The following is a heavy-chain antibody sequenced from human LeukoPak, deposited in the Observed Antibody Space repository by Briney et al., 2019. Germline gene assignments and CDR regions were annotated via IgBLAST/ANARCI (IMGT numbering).Heavy chain of an antibody. J-gene: IGHJ4*02. CDR3: AKKAAPSAADY. V-gene: IGHV4-4*02. CDR2: IYHSGST. Sequence: SGTLSLTCAVSGGSISRGNWWGWVRQPPGKGPGWIGEIYHSGSTNYNPSLKSRVTISGDTSKNQFSLKLSSGTAADTAVYYCAKKAAPSAADYWGQGTLVTVSS. D-gene: IGHD6-13*01. CDR1: GGSISRGNW.